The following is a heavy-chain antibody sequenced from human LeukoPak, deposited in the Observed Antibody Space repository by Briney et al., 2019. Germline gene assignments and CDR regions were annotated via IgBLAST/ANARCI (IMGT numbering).Heavy chain of an antibody. V-gene: IGHV4-4*07. CDR1: GGSISSYY. J-gene: IGHJ4*02. CDR3: ARENSGSYREFDY. CDR2: IYTSGST. Sequence: PSETLSLTCTVSGGSISSYYWSWIRQPAGKGLERIGRIYTSGSTNYNASLKSRVSMSVVTSKNQFSLKLSSVTAADTAVFYCARENSGSYREFDYWGQGTLVTVSS. D-gene: IGHD1-26*01.